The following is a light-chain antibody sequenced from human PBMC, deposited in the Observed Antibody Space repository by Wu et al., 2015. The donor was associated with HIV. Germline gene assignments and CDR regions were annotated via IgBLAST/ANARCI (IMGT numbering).Light chain of an antibody. CDR3: QQYGNSPWT. CDR2: GAS. CDR1: QSISNNF. V-gene: IGKV3-20*01. Sequence: EIVLTQFPGTLSLSPGERAILSCRASQSISNNFLAWYQQNPGQPPRLLIYGASTTTTDIPDRFRGSGSGTEFTLTITRLEPEDFAEYYCQQYGNSPWTFGQGTRVEI. J-gene: IGKJ1*01.